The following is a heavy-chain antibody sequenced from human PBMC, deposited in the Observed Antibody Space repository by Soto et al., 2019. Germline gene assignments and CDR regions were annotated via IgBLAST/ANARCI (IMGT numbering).Heavy chain of an antibody. CDR2: INHSGST. CDR1: GGSFSGYY. CDR3: ARTDYGDYSN. V-gene: IGHV4-34*01. Sequence: SETLSLTCAVYGGSFSGYYWSWIRQPPGKGLEWIGEINHSGSTNYNPSLKSRVTISVDTSKNQFSLKLSSVTAADTAVYYCARTDYGDYSNWGQGTLVTVSS. J-gene: IGHJ4*02. D-gene: IGHD4-17*01.